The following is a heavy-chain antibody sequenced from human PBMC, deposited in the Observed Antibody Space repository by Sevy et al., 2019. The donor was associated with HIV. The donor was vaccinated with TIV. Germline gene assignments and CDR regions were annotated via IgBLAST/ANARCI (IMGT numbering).Heavy chain of an antibody. CDR3: ARDGSFSGSGSYSNFDY. CDR1: GFTFSSYW. Sequence: GGSLRLSCAASGFTFSSYWMSWVRQAPGKGLEWVANIKQDGSEKYYVDSVKGRFTISRDNAKNSLYLQRNSLRAEDTAVYYCARDGSFSGSGSYSNFDYWGQGTLVTV. CDR2: IKQDGSEK. D-gene: IGHD3-10*01. V-gene: IGHV3-7*01. J-gene: IGHJ4*02.